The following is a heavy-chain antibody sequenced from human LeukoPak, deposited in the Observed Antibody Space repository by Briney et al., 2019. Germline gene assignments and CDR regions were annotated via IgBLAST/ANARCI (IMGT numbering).Heavy chain of an antibody. Sequence: AGGSLRLSCAASGFTFSNSWMTWVRQAPGKGLEWVASMIGDGSEIHYVDSVKGRFTISRDNAKNSLYLQMNSLTAEDTAMYYCARDWGAGVWLQFQSGALDIWGQGTMVTVSS. V-gene: IGHV3-7*01. CDR2: MIGDGSEI. CDR1: GFTFSNSW. CDR3: ARDWGAGVWLQFQSGALDI. J-gene: IGHJ3*02. D-gene: IGHD5-24*01.